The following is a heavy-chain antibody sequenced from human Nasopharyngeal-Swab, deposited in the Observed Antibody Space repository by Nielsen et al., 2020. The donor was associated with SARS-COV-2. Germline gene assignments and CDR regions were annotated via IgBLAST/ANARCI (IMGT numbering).Heavy chain of an antibody. CDR2: IKQDGSEK. J-gene: IGHJ4*02. V-gene: IGHV3-7*03. Sequence: GESLKISCAASGFSFSTYWMTWVRQAPGKGLEWVANIKQDGSEKYYVDSVKGRFTVSRDNPKNLLYLQVNSLRAEDTAVYYCARAASYDSSSYAYWGQGTLVTVSS. D-gene: IGHD3-22*01. CDR3: ARAASYDSSSYAY. CDR1: GFSFSTYW.